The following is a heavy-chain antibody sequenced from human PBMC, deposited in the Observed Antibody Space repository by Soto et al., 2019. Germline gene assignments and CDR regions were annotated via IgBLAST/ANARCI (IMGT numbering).Heavy chain of an antibody. J-gene: IGHJ4*02. D-gene: IGHD6-13*01. V-gene: IGHV4-4*02. CDR2: IYHGGST. CDR3: ARSPRSIAAGGIDY. Sequence: QVQLQESGPGLVKPSGTLSLTCAVSGGSISSSNLWTWVRQPPGKGLEWIGEIYHGGSTNYNPSLKSRVTISVDKSKNQFSLMLSSVTAADTAVYYCARSPRSIAAGGIDYWGQGILVTVSS. CDR1: GGSISSSNL.